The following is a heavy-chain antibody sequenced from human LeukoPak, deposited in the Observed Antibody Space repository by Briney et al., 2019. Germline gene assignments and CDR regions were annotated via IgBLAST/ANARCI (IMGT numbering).Heavy chain of an antibody. Sequence: PSETLSLTCTVSGGSISSYYWSWIRQPPGKGLEWIGYIYYSGSTNYNPSLKSRVTISVDTSKNQFSLKLSSVTAADTAVYYCARGIRGLGSYGYWYFDLWGRGTLVTVSS. CDR3: ARGIRGLGSYGYWYFDL. V-gene: IGHV4-59*01. J-gene: IGHJ2*01. CDR1: GGSISSYY. D-gene: IGHD1-26*01. CDR2: IYYSGST.